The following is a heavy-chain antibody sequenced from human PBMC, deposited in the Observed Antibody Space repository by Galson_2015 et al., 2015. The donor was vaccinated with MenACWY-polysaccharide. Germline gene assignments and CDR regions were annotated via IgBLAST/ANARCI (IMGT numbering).Heavy chain of an antibody. Sequence: PLRLSCAASGFSLSSCGMHWVRQAPGKGLEWLAVIWSNGINNYYADSVRGRFTISRDDSKHSLLLQMSSLRVDDTAVYYCARERGPYDAFDVWGQGTMVTVSS. D-gene: IGHD3-10*01. V-gene: IGHV3-33*01. CDR1: GFSLSSCG. J-gene: IGHJ3*01. CDR3: ARERGPYDAFDV. CDR2: IWSNGINN.